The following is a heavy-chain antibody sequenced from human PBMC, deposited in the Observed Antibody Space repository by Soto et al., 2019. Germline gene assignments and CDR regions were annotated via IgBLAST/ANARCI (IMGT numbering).Heavy chain of an antibody. D-gene: IGHD2-15*01. CDR3: AKDRLPTSGQRFYFDS. CDR2: ILPDETG. Sequence: PGGSLRLSCATSGFTFSTYAMTRVRQVPGRGLQWVSTILPDETGFYTVSVKGRFTISRDNYRGIVYLQMNDLWVEDAAIYYCAKDRLPTSGQRFYFDSWGQGSLVTVS. CDR1: GFTFSTYA. J-gene: IGHJ4*02. V-gene: IGHV3-23*01.